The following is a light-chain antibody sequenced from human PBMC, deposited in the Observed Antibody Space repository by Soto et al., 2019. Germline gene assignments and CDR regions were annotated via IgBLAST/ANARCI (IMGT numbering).Light chain of an antibody. CDR1: QSVRSIY. CDR2: GAP. CDR3: EQFCTSPPST. J-gene: IGKJ5*01. V-gene: IGKV3-20*01. Sequence: EKVLTQSPGTLSLSPGERATLSCRASQSVRSIYFAWYQQKPGQAPRLRIYGAPSRATGIPDRFSVSGSVSDFNFTISRLEPDDWAVYDDEQFCTSPPSTFGQGTRLLIK.